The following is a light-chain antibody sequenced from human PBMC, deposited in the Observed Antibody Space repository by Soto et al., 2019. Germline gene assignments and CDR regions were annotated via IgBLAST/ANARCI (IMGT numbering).Light chain of an antibody. Sequence: IVLTQSPGTLSLSPGETATLSCRADQSVSGNFLAWYQQKPGQAPRLLLSYASNRATGTPDRFSGSGSGTDFTLTVSRLENEDFAVYYCQQYAVAPWTFGPGTRVEIK. CDR3: QQYAVAPWT. V-gene: IGKV3-20*01. CDR2: YAS. J-gene: IGKJ1*01. CDR1: QSVSGNF.